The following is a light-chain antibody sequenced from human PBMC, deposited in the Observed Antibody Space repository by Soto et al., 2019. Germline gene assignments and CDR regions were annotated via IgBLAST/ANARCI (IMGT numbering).Light chain of an antibody. Sequence: QWVRSDPGSVCYSPGQLITISCTGTSSDVGGSNFVSWYQQHPGKPPKLIIYDVANRPSGVSNRFSGSKSGSTASLIISRLQTEEQADYYCVSYTSSNTYVFGTGTKVTVL. CDR2: DVA. CDR1: SSDVGGSNF. V-gene: IGLV2-14*03. CDR3: VSYTSSNTYV. J-gene: IGLJ1*01.